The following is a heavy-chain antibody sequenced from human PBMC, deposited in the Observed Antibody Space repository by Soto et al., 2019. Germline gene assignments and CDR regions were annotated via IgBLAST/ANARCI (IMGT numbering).Heavy chain of an antibody. CDR1: GFTFSSYS. D-gene: IGHD6-6*01. Sequence: EVQLVESGGGLVKPGGSLRLSCAASGFTFSSYSMNWVRQAPGKGLEWVSSISSSSSYIYYADSVKGRFTISRDNAKNSLYLQMNSLRAEDTAVYYCARDYLVVSPVPDAFDIWGQGTMVTVSS. J-gene: IGHJ3*02. CDR3: ARDYLVVSPVPDAFDI. CDR2: ISSSSSYI. V-gene: IGHV3-21*01.